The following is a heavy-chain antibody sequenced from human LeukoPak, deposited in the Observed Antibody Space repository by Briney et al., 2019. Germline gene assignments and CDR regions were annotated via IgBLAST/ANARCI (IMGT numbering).Heavy chain of an antibody. CDR3: ARHPNSNWDY. J-gene: IGHJ4*02. V-gene: IGHV3-30-3*01. CDR2: ISYDGSNK. D-gene: IGHD1-1*01. Sequence: GGSLRLSCAASGFTFSSYAMHWVRQAPGKGLEWVAVISYDGSNKYYADSVKGRFTISRDNSKNTLYLQMNSLRAEDTAVYYCARHPNSNWDYWGQGTLVTVSS. CDR1: GFTFSSYA.